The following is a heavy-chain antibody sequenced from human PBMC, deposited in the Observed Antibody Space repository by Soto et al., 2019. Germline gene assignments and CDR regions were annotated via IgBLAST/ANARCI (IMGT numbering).Heavy chain of an antibody. Sequence: GGSLRLSCAASGFTFSSYAMSWVRQAPGKGLEWVSAISGSGGSTYYADSVKGRFTISRDNSKNTLYLQMNSLRAEDTAVYYCAKDSPFYDFWSGYYSTFDYWGQGTLVTVSS. V-gene: IGHV3-23*01. CDR3: AKDSPFYDFWSGYYSTFDY. CDR1: GFTFSSYA. J-gene: IGHJ4*02. CDR2: ISGSGGST. D-gene: IGHD3-3*01.